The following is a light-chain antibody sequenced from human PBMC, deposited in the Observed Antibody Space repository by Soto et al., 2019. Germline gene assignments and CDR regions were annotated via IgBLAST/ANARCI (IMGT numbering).Light chain of an antibody. CDR1: ESVSNY. Sequence: EIVLTQSPATLSLSPGERATLSCRASESVSNYLAWYQQKPGQAPSLLIYDAANRATGIPARFSGSGSGTDFPLTISSLEPADFSVYYCQQRRNWPVTFGQGTKVEIK. V-gene: IGKV3-11*01. J-gene: IGKJ1*01. CDR3: QQRRNWPVT. CDR2: DAA.